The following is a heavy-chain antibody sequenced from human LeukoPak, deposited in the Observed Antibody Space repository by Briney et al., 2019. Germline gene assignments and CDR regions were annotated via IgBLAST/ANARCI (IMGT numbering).Heavy chain of an antibody. CDR1: GGSISTYY. Sequence: SETLSLTCTVSGGSISTYYWSWIRQPPGKGLEWIGYVYFIGSTNYNRSLKSRVTISVDTSMTQFSLKLGSVTAADTAVYYCARHPSSTWNFFDYWGQGTLVTVSS. J-gene: IGHJ4*02. CDR3: ARHPSSTWNFFDY. V-gene: IGHV4-59*08. D-gene: IGHD6-13*01. CDR2: VYFIGST.